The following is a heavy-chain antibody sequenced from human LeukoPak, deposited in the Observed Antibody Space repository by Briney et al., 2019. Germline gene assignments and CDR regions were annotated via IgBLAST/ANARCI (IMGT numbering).Heavy chain of an antibody. CDR3: ARGSLMHDAFDI. J-gene: IGHJ3*02. CDR2: ISSSSSYI. V-gene: IGHV3-21*01. CDR1: GFTFSSYS. Sequence: PGGSLRLSCAVSGFTFSSYSMNWVRQAPGKGLEWVSSISSSSSYIYYADSVKGRFTISRDNAKNSLYLQMNSLRAEDTAVYYCARGSLMHDAFDIWGQGTMVTVSS.